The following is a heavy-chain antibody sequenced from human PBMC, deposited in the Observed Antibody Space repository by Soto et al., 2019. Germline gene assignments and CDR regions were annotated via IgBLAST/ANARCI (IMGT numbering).Heavy chain of an antibody. CDR1: GFTFSSYA. CDR3: AKAFSWYDY. CDR2: ISGSGGST. V-gene: IGHV3-23*01. J-gene: IGHJ4*02. D-gene: IGHD6-13*01. Sequence: EVQLLESGGGLIQPGGSLRLSCAASGFTFSSYAMNWVRQAPGKGLEWVSGISGSGGSTYYADSVKGRFTISRDNSKNTLYLQMSSLRAEDTAVYYCAKAFSWYDYWGQGTQVTVSS.